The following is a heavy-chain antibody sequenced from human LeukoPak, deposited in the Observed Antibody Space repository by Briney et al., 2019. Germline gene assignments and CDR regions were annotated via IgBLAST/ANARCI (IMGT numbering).Heavy chain of an antibody. Sequence: PAGSLTLSCAASGCSFSNDCMSWVRQAPGKGLEWVANIKQDGSEKYYVDSVRGRFTISRDNAKNSLFLQMNSLRAEDTAVYYCARDQWQWLGHFDYWGQGTLVTVSS. CDR3: ARDQWQWLGHFDY. CDR2: IKQDGSEK. V-gene: IGHV3-7*04. CDR1: GCSFSNDC. D-gene: IGHD6-19*01. J-gene: IGHJ4*02.